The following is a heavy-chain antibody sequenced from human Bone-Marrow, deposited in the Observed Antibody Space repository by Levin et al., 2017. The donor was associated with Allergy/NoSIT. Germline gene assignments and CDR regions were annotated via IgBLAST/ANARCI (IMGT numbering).Heavy chain of an antibody. Sequence: GGSLRLSCAASGLTLSRDALHWVRQAPGKGLEYVSGISRDGGSTEYTNSVKGRFTISRDNSKNTLYLQMGSLRLEDTAVYYCAKSAHDYGNTFDYWGQGILVTVSS. D-gene: IGHD4-17*01. CDR3: AKSAHDYGNTFDY. V-gene: IGHV3-64*01. CDR1: GLTLSRDA. CDR2: ISRDGGST. J-gene: IGHJ4*02.